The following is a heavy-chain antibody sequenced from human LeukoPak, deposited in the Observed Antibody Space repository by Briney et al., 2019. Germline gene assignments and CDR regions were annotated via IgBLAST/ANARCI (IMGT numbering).Heavy chain of an antibody. CDR1: GGSFSGYY. CDR3: ARGLEYYDFWSGYYSYYFDY. D-gene: IGHD3-3*01. Sequence: SETLSHTCAVYGGSFSGYYWSWIRQPPGKGLEWIGEINHSGSTNYNPSLKSRVTISVDTSKNQFSLKLSSVTAADTAVYYCARGLEYYDFWSGYYSYYFDYWGQGTLVTVSS. V-gene: IGHV4-34*01. J-gene: IGHJ4*02. CDR2: INHSGST.